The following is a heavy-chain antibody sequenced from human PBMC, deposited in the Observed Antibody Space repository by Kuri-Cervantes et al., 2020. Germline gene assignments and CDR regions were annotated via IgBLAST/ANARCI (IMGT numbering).Heavy chain of an antibody. CDR3: ARDQGLLWFGEFASPDGY. CDR1: GYTFTSYG. J-gene: IGHJ4*02. V-gene: IGHV1-18*01. Sequence: ASVKVSCKASGYTFTSYGISWVRQAPGQGLEWMGWSSAYNGNTNYAQKLQGRVTMTTDTSTSTAYMELRSLRSDDTAVYYCARDQGLLWFGEFASPDGYWGQGTLVTVSS. D-gene: IGHD3-10*01. CDR2: SSAYNGNT.